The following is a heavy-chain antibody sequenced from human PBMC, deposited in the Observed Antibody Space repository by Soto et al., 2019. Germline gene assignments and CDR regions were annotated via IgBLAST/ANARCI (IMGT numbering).Heavy chain of an antibody. CDR3: AHSPAGSYSREYFDY. V-gene: IGHV2-5*01. Sequence: QNTLKESGPTLVKPTQTLTLTCTVSGFSLSTSGVAVGWIRQPPGKAPEWLALIYWNEDKVYSPSLKTRLSITKDMSKNQVVLTMTNMNPVDTATYSCAHSPAGSYSREYFDYWGQGTLVSVSS. D-gene: IGHD1-26*01. J-gene: IGHJ4*02. CDR1: GFSLSTSGVA. CDR2: IYWNEDK.